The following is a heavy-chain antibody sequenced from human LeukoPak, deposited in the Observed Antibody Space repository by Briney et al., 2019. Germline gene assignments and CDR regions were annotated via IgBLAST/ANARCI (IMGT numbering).Heavy chain of an antibody. J-gene: IGHJ4*02. CDR3: ARGVVAGAFDY. CDR1: GFTFGYYE. D-gene: IGHD6-19*01. Sequence: PGGSLRLSCATSGFTFGYYEMNWVRQAPGKGLEWVSYIKSGGSSIYYADSVKGRFTISRDNAKNSLYLQMNSLRAEDTAVYYCARGVVAGAFDYWGQGTLVTVSS. CDR2: IKSGGSSI. V-gene: IGHV3-48*03.